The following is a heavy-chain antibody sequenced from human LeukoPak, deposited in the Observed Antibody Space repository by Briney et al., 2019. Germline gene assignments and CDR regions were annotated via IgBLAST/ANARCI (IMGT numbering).Heavy chain of an antibody. Sequence: SETLSLTCAVYGGSFSGYYWSWIRQPPGKGLEWIGEINHSGSTNYNPSLKSRVTISVDTSKNQFSLKLGSVTAADTAVYYCARVHYDFWSGYFIYFDYWGQGTLVTVSS. V-gene: IGHV4-34*01. J-gene: IGHJ4*02. CDR3: ARVHYDFWSGYFIYFDY. CDR2: INHSGST. D-gene: IGHD3-3*01. CDR1: GGSFSGYY.